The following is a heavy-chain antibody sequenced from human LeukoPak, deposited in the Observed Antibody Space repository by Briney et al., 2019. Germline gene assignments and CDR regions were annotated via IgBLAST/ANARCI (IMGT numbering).Heavy chain of an antibody. Sequence: ASETLSLTCNVSGYSISNNYYWGWIRQPPGKGLEWIGSMHHSGSTFISPSLNSRVTISMQTSKNQFSLKLSSVTAADTAVYYCARLRRVITMVRGLDYWGQGTLVTVSS. J-gene: IGHJ4*02. CDR1: GYSISNNYY. CDR2: MHHSGST. D-gene: IGHD3-10*01. CDR3: ARLRRVITMVRGLDY. V-gene: IGHV4-38-2*02.